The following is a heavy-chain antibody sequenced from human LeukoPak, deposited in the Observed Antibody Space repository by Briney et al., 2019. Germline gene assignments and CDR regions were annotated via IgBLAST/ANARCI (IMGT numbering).Heavy chain of an antibody. D-gene: IGHD1-26*01. CDR3: ARDGGGMGAPYFDY. V-gene: IGHV4-31*03. Sequence: PSQTLSLTCTVSGGSISSGGYYWSWIRQHPGKGLEWIGYIYYSGSTYYNPSLKSRVTISVDTSKNQFSLKLSSVTAADTAVYYCARDGGGMGAPYFDYWGQGTLVTVSS. CDR2: IYYSGST. J-gene: IGHJ4*02. CDR1: GGSISSGGYY.